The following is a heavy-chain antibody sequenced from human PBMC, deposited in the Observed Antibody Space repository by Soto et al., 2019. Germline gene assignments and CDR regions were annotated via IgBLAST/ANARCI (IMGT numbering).Heavy chain of an antibody. CDR1: GFTFSSYW. V-gene: IGHV3-74*01. CDR2: INSDGSST. J-gene: IGHJ3*02. CDR3: ARVQHYYDSSGYYAFDI. Sequence: LSLTCAASGFTFSSYWMHWVRQAPGKGLVWVSRINSDGSSTSYADSVKGRFTISRDNAKNTLYLQMNSLRAEDTAVYYCARVQHYYDSSGYYAFDIWGQGTMVTVSS. D-gene: IGHD3-22*01.